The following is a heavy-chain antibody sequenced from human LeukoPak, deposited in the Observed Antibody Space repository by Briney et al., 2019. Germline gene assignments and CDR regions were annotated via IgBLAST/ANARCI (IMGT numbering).Heavy chain of an antibody. J-gene: IGHJ3*02. Sequence: PSETLSLTCAVYGGSFSGYYWSWIRQPPGKGLEWIGEINHSGSTNYNPSLKSRVTISVDTSKNQFSLKLTSVTAADTAVYYCARHGHGAFDIWGQGTMVTVSS. CDR3: ARHGHGAFDI. V-gene: IGHV4-34*01. CDR2: INHSGST. CDR1: GGSFSGYY.